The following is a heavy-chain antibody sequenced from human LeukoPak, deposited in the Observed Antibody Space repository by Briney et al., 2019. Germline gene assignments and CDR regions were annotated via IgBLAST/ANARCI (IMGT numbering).Heavy chain of an antibody. V-gene: IGHV1-8*03. J-gene: IGHJ4*02. D-gene: IGHD2-15*01. CDR2: MNPNSGNA. CDR3: ARKLGYCSGGSCYELDY. Sequence: ASVKVSCKASGYTFSSFDIHWVRQATGQGLEWMGWMNPNSGNAGYTQKFQGRLTITRNTSITTAYMELSSLRSEDTAVYYCARKLGYCSGGSCYELDYWGQGTLVTVSS. CDR1: GYTFSSFD.